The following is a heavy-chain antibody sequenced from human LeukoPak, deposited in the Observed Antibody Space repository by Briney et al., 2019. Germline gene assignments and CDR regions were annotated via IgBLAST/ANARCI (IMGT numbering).Heavy chain of an antibody. D-gene: IGHD3-22*01. V-gene: IGHV3-21*01. CDR1: GFTFSSYS. CDR3: ARANQSHYDSSGYYYGPFFDH. J-gene: IGHJ4*02. CDR2: ISSSSSYI. Sequence: PGGSLRLSCAASGFTFSSYSMNWVRQAPGKGLEWVSSISSSSSYIYYADSVKGRFTISRDNAKNSLYLQMNSLRAEDTAVYYCARANQSHYDSSGYYYGPFFDHWGQGTLVTVSS.